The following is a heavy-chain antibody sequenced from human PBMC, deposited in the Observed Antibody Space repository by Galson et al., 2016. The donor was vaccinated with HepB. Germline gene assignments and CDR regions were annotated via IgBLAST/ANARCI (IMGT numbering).Heavy chain of an antibody. CDR1: GGSIGRSSYY. J-gene: IGHJ5*02. CDR2: IYYTGST. V-gene: IGHV4-39*01. Sequence: SETLSLTCTVSGGSIGRSSYYWGWIRQPPGKGLEWIGNIYYTGSTYYNPSLKSRLTLSVGTSKNQFSLKLSSVTAADTALYYCARRGFTHNWFDPWGQGTLVTVSS. CDR3: ARRGFTHNWFDP.